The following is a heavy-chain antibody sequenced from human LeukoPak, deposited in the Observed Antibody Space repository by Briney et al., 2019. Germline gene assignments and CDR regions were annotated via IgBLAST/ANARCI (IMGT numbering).Heavy chain of an antibody. D-gene: IGHD3-22*01. CDR2: IYTSGST. Sequence: PSETLSLTCTVSGGSISSCYWSWIRQPAGKGLEWIGRIYTSGSTNYNPSLKSRVTMSVDTSKNQFSLKLSSVTAADTAVYYCARTVDSSGFSCFQFWGQGTLVTVSS. CDR3: ARTVDSSGFSCFQF. J-gene: IGHJ1*01. V-gene: IGHV4-4*07. CDR1: GGSISSCY.